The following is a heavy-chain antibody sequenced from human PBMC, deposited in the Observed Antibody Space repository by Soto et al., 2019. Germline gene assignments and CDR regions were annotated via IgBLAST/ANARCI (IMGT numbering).Heavy chain of an antibody. V-gene: IGHV1-18*01. Sequence: QVQLVQSGAEVKKPGASVKVSCKTSGYTFTSYDINWVRQAPGHGLEWMGWIRPYKGNTKYARKFQGRVSMTTETSTRTVYMSLMRLKSDDSAVYYCARDPGDLVVARAASDYWCQGTLVTGSP. CDR1: GYTFTSYD. CDR2: IRPYKGNT. J-gene: IGHJ4*02. D-gene: IGHD2-2*01. CDR3: ARDPGDLVVARAASDY.